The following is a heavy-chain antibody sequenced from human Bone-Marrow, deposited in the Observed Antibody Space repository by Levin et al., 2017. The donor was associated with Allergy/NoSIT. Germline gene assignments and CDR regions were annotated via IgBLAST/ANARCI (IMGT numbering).Heavy chain of an antibody. V-gene: IGHV1-69*13. CDR3: AREMGHNPFYDS. J-gene: IGHJ4*02. CDR1: GGTFSSYS. D-gene: IGHD1-14*01. Sequence: ASVKVSCKASGGTFSSYSFSWVRQAPGQGPEWMGAIVPMFGAANYAQKLQDRLTIIAHESTTTVYMEMSNLRSEDTAVYYCAREMGHNPFYDSWGQGTLVTVSS. CDR2: IVPMFGAA.